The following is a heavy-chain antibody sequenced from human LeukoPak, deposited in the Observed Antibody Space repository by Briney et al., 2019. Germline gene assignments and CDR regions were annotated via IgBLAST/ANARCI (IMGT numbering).Heavy chain of an antibody. CDR1: GFTFSDYY. CDR3: SSGGYCNSTSCYGEN. CDR2: ISRSGSTI. V-gene: IGHV3-11*01. D-gene: IGHD2-2*01. Sequence: PGGSLRLSCAASGFTFSDYYMSWIRQAPGKGLEWVSYISRSGSTIYYADSVKGRFTISRDNAKNSLYLQMNSLRAEDTAVYYCSSGGYCNSTSCYGENWGQGTLVTVSS. J-gene: IGHJ4*02.